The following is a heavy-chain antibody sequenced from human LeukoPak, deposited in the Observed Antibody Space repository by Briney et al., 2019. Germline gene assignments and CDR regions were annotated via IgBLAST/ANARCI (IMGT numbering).Heavy chain of an antibody. V-gene: IGHV4-61*02. J-gene: IGHJ4*02. Sequence: PSETLSLTCTVSGGSISSGSYYWSWIRQPAGKGLEWIGRIYTSGSTNYNPSLKSRVTISVDTSKNQFSLKLSSVTAADTAVYYCARESGYSSSWSDWGQGTLVTVSS. CDR3: ARESGYSSSWSD. CDR1: GGSISSGSYY. D-gene: IGHD6-13*01. CDR2: IYTSGST.